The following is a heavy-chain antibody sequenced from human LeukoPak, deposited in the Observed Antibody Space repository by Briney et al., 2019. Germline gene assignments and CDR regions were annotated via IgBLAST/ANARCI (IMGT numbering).Heavy chain of an antibody. CDR2: IYPNSGGT. J-gene: IGHJ6*03. CDR1: GYTFTGYY. D-gene: IGHD3-10*01. CDR3: AREAYDSGSFRTDYYYMDV. Sequence: GASVKVSCKASGYTFTGYYMHWVRQAPGQGLEWMGWIYPNSGGTNYAQKFQGRVTVTRDTSISTAYMELSRLRSDDTAVYYCAREAYDSGSFRTDYYYMDVWGKGTTVTIYS. V-gene: IGHV1-2*02.